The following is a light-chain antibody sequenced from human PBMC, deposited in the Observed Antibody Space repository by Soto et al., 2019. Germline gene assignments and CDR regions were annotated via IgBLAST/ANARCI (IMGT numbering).Light chain of an antibody. Sequence: EIVLTQSPATLSLSPGERATLSCRASQSISNYLAWYQQKPGQAPRLLIYAASIRATGIPARFSGSGSGTDFTLTISSLEPEDFALYFCQQRSNWPTFGQGTRLEIK. CDR3: QQRSNWPT. V-gene: IGKV3-11*01. J-gene: IGKJ5*01. CDR2: AAS. CDR1: QSISNY.